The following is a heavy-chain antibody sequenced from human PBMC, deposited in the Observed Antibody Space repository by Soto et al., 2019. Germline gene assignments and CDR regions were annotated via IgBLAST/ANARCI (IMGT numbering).Heavy chain of an antibody. V-gene: IGHV4-30-2*01. CDR2: IYHSGST. D-gene: IGHD6-19*01. CDR1: GGSISSGGYS. Sequence: SETLSLTCAVSGGSISSGGYSWSWIRQPPGKGLEWIGYIYHSGSTYYNPSLKSRVTISVDRSKNQFSLKLSSVAAADTAVYYCARGTGWQYSARPDYFDYWGQGTLVTVSS. J-gene: IGHJ4*02. CDR3: ARGTGWQYSARPDYFDY.